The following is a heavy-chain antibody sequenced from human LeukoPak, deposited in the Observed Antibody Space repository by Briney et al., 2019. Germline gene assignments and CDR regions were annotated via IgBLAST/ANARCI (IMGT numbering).Heavy chain of an antibody. CDR1: GFTFSSYS. D-gene: IGHD3-3*01. J-gene: IGHJ4*02. V-gene: IGHV3-23*01. Sequence: TGGSLRLSCAASGFTFSSYSMNWVRQAPGKGLEWVSAISGSGGSTYYADSVKGRFTISRDNSKNTLYLQMNSLRAEDTAVYYCAKESGYYTGCMDYWGQGTLVTVSS. CDR3: AKESGYYTGCMDY. CDR2: ISGSGGST.